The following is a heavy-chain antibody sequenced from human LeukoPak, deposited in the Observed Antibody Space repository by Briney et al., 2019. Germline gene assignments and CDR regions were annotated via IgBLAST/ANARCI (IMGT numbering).Heavy chain of an antibody. CDR2: IQNDGSDK. Sequence: TGGSLRLSCAASGINFRGSGMHWVRQAPGKGLEWVTFIQNDGSDKSYAASVQGRFTISRDNSKNTVYLHMNSLRADDTALYYCAREGGRAAPGRFDYWGQGTLVTVSS. CDR3: AREGGRAAPGRFDY. J-gene: IGHJ4*02. V-gene: IGHV3-30*02. D-gene: IGHD6-13*01. CDR1: GINFRGSG.